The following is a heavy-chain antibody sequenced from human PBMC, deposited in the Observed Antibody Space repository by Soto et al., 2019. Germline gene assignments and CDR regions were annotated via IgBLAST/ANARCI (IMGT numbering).Heavy chain of an antibody. CDR1: GFNFSSYD. V-gene: IGHV3-30-3*01. CDR3: ARVRLGYYSGYFDY. J-gene: IGHJ4*02. CDR2: IAYDGSNK. D-gene: IGHD3-22*01. Sequence: QVQLVEYGGGVVPPGRSRRLSCAASGFNFSSYDMHWVSQAPGTGLAWVAVIAYDGSNKYYADSVKGRFTISRDNSKNTLYLQMNSLRAEDTAVYYCARVRLGYYSGYFDYWGQGTLVTVSS.